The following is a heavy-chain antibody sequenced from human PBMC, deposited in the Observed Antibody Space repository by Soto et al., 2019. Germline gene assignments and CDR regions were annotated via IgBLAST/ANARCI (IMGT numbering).Heavy chain of an antibody. CDR2: INHSGST. CDR3: ARGQSRMATHWGRVYHYYGMDV. Sequence: SETLSLTCAVYGGSFSGYYWSWIRQPPGKGLEWIGEINHSGSTNYNPSLKSRVTISVDTSKNQFSLKLSSVTAADTAVYYCARGQSRMATHWGRVYHYYGMDVWGQGTTVTVSS. CDR1: GGSFSGYY. D-gene: IGHD5-12*01. V-gene: IGHV4-34*01. J-gene: IGHJ6*02.